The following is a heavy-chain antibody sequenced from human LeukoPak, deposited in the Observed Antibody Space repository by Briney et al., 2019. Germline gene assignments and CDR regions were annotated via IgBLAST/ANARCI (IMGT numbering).Heavy chain of an antibody. D-gene: IGHD4-17*01. CDR3: TTNHGDLNYYYYYYMDV. Sequence: PGGSLRLSCAASGFTFSNAWMSWVRLAPGKGLEWVARIKSKTDGGTTDYAAPVKGRFTISRDDSKNTLYLQMNSLKTEDTAVYYCTTNHGDLNYYYYYYMDVWGKGTTVTVSS. V-gene: IGHV3-15*01. CDR1: GFTFSNAW. J-gene: IGHJ6*03. CDR2: IKSKTDGGTT.